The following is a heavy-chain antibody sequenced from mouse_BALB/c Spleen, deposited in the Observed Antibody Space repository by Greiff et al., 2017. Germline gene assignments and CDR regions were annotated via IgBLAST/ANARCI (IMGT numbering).Heavy chain of an antibody. CDR3: VRHDDYDGGAFAY. CDR1: GFTFNTYA. CDR2: IRSKSNNYAT. V-gene: IGHV10-1*02. D-gene: IGHD2-4*01. J-gene: IGHJ3*01. Sequence: EVMLVESGGGLVQPKGSLKLSCAASGFTFNTYAMNWVRQAPGKGLEWVARIRSKSNNYATYYADSVKDRFTISRDDSQSMLYLQMNNLKTEDTAMYYCVRHDDYDGGAFAYWGQGTLVTVSA.